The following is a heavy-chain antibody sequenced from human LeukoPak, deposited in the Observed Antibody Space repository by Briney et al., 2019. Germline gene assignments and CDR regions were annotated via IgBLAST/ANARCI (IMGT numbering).Heavy chain of an antibody. CDR2: ISYSGST. CDR3: ARDGVVPYYFDY. CDR1: GGSISSYY. D-gene: IGHD2-2*01. J-gene: IGHJ4*02. Sequence: SETLSLTCTVSGGSISSYYWSWIRQPPGKGLEWIGYISYSGSTNYNPSLKSRVTISVDTSKNQFSLKLSSMTAADTAVYYCARDGVVPYYFDYWGQGTLVTVSS. V-gene: IGHV4-59*01.